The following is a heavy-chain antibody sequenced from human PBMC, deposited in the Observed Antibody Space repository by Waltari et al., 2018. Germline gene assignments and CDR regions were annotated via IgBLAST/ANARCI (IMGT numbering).Heavy chain of an antibody. Sequence: QVQLVQSGAEVKKPGSSVKVSCKASGATFSSDAISWVRPAPGQGLEWMGGIIPIFGTANYAQKFQGRVTITTDESTSTAYMELSSLRSEDTAVYYCARVGSGDYGDAYYFDYWGQGTLVTVSS. CDR2: IIPIFGTA. J-gene: IGHJ4*02. CDR1: GATFSSDA. V-gene: IGHV1-69*05. CDR3: ARVGSGDYGDAYYFDY. D-gene: IGHD4-17*01.